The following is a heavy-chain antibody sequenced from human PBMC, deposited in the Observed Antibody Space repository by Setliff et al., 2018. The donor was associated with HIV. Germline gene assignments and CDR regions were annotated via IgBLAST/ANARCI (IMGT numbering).Heavy chain of an antibody. CDR2: INAYTGDT. Sequence: ASVKVSCKTSGYTFIDNYINWVRQAPGQGLEWMAWINAYTGDTNYEKKFQGSVTVNRDTSISTAYMELSRLRSDDTAVYYCARDWKHVFDIWGQGTMVTVSS. J-gene: IGHJ3*02. D-gene: IGHD1-1*01. CDR1: GYTFIDNY. V-gene: IGHV1-2*02. CDR3: ARDWKHVFDI.